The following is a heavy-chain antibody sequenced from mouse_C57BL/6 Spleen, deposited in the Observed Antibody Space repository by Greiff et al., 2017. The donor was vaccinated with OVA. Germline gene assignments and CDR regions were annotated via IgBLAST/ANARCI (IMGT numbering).Heavy chain of an antibody. CDR3: TGDYDYDWENYLDY. CDR2: ISDGGSYT. V-gene: IGHV5-4*01. J-gene: IGHJ2*01. D-gene: IGHD2-4*01. Sequence: EVKLVESGGGLVKPGGSLKLSCAASGFTFSSYAMSWVRQTPEKRLEWVATISDGGSYTYYPDNVKGRFTISRDNAKNNLYLQMSHLKSEDTAMYCGTGDYDYDWENYLDYWGQGTTLTVSS. CDR1: GFTFSSYA.